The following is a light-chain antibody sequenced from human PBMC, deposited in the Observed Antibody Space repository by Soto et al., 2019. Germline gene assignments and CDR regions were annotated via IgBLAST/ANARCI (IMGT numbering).Light chain of an antibody. CDR1: QSISSG. CDR3: QQYNSYPYT. Sequence: DIQRTQSPSTLSASVGDRVTITGRASQSISSGMTWYQQKPGKAHKLLIYKASSLKSGVPSRFSGSGSGTEFTLTISSLQPDDFATYYCQQYNSYPYTFGQGTKLEIK. J-gene: IGKJ2*01. CDR2: KAS. V-gene: IGKV1-5*03.